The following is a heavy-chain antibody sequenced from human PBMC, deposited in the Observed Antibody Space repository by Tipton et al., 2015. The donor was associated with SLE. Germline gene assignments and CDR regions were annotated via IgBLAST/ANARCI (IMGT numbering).Heavy chain of an antibody. CDR2: IYYSGST. D-gene: IGHD3-9*01. J-gene: IGHJ3*02. V-gene: IGHV4-59*01. CDR3: ARVVRYFDWPYAFDI. Sequence: TLSLTCTVSGGSISSYYWSWIRQPPGKGLGWIGYIYYSGSTNYNPSLKSRVTISVDTSKNQFSLKLSSVTTADTAVYYCARVVRYFDWPYAFDIWGQGTMVTVSS. CDR1: GGSISSYY.